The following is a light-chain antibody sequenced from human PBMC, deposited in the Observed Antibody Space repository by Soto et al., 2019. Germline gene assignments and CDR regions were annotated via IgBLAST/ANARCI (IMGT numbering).Light chain of an antibody. V-gene: IGLV2-14*01. CDR3: SAYSDIDTKV. Sequence: QSVLTPPASVSGSPGQSITISCTGTSSDVGGYNYVSWYQQHSGKAPKLMIYEVSNRPSGVSNRFSGSKSDTTASLTISGLQPEDEADYYCSAYSDIDTKVFGTGTKGTVL. CDR2: EVS. CDR1: SSDVGGYNY. J-gene: IGLJ1*01.